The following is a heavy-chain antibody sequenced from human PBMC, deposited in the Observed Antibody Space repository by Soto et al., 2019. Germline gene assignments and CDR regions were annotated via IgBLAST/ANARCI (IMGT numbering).Heavy chain of an antibody. D-gene: IGHD4-17*01. CDR3: GRHSVILGGDHEGTCFDP. CDR1: GDRVSSNSAA. CDR2: TYYRSKWYN. Sequence: SQTLSLTCAISGDRVSSNSAAWNWIRQSPSRGLEWLGRTYYRSKWYNDYAVSVKSRITINPDTSKNQFSLQLTSVTASDTAVYYCGRHSVILGGDHEGTCFDPWGQGIMVTVS. J-gene: IGHJ5*02. V-gene: IGHV6-1*01.